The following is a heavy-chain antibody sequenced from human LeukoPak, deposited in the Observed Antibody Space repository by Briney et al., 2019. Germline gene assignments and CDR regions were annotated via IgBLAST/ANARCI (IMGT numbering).Heavy chain of an antibody. CDR1: GYTFSDFV. J-gene: IGHJ4*02. Sequence: ASVKVSCETSGYTFSDFVMSWVRQAPGQGLGWMGWISAYNGDTNYAHNLQGRVTMTTDTSTSTAYMELRSLRSDDTAVYYCARGRPSDYWGQGTLVTVSS. CDR3: ARGRPSDY. V-gene: IGHV1-18*01. CDR2: ISAYNGDT.